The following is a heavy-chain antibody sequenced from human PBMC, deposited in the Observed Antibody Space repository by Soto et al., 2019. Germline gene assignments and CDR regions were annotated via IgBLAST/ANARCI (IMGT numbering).Heavy chain of an antibody. J-gene: IGHJ4*02. D-gene: IGHD3-10*01. V-gene: IGHV3-23*01. CDR1: GFTFSSYA. CDR2: IGAIGAST. Sequence: GGSLRLSCAASGFTFSSYAMSWVRQAPGKGLEWVSSIGAIGASTYYAESLKGRFTISSDNSKNTLYLQMNNLGVEDTALYYCAKGFGSLYYLFEYWGQGTLVTVSS. CDR3: AKGFGSLYYLFEY.